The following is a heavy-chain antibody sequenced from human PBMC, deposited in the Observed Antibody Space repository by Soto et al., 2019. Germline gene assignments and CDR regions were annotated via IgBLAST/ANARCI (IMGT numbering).Heavy chain of an antibody. V-gene: IGHV3-23*01. CDR2: ISGSGGST. CDR3: ATIIIPAATNFY. D-gene: IGHD2-2*01. Sequence: EVQLLESGGGLVQPGGSLRLSCAASGITFTAYAMSWVRQAPGKGLEWVSSISGSGGSTYYADSVKGRLTISRDNSKNTLYLQMNSLRAEDTAVYYCATIIIPAATNFYWGQGTLVIVSS. CDR1: GITFTAYA. J-gene: IGHJ4*02.